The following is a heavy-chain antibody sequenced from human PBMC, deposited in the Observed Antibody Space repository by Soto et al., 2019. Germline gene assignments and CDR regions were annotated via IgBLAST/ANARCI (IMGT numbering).Heavy chain of an antibody. CDR1: GGSIINHY. D-gene: IGHD7-27*01. Sequence: QVQLQESGPGLVKPSETLSLTCTVSGGSIINHYWSWIRQPPGKGLEWIVYIYYSGNTNYNPSLTSRVTISVDTSKTQFSLNLTSPTAADTAIYYCARANWYSEYWGQGTLVTVSS. CDR3: ARANWYSEY. J-gene: IGHJ4*02. V-gene: IGHV4-59*11. CDR2: IYYSGNT.